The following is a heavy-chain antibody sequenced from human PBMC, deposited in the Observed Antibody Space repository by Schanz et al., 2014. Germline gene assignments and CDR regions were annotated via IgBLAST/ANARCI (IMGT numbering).Heavy chain of an antibody. D-gene: IGHD6-13*01. CDR1: GGSISSGESY. Sequence: QVQLQESGPRLVKPSQTLSLTCTVSGGSISSGESYWGWIRQSPEEGLQYIGSVYFSGTTAYSPSLKGRVTISVDTSKNQFSLMLTSVTAADTAVYYCARGPDSTSADVTRGRRRYYFDYWGQGTLVTVSS. CDR2: VYFSGTT. V-gene: IGHV4-39*01. CDR3: ARGPDSTSADVTRGRRRYYFDY. J-gene: IGHJ4*02.